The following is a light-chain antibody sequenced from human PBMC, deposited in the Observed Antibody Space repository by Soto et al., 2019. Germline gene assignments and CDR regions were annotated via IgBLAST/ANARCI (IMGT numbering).Light chain of an antibody. V-gene: IGKV2-24*01. J-gene: IGKJ2*01. CDR2: KVS. Sequence: DVVMTQTPLSSPVPLGQPASISCRSSQSLEHRDGDSYLNWFHQRPGQLPRLLLYKVSHRFSGVPDRFSGSGAGTDFTLKISRVEAEDVGIYYCIHATHYRPYTFGPGTKLEIK. CDR3: IHATHYRPYT. CDR1: QSLEHRDGDSY.